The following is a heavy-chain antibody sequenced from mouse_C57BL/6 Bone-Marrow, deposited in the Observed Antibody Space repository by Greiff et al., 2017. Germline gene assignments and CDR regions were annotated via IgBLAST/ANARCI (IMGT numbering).Heavy chain of an antibody. CDR2: ISSGGSYT. Sequence: EVQVVESGGDLVKPGGSLKLSCAASGFPFSSYGMSWVRQTPDKRLEWVATISSGGSYTYYPDTVKGRFTISRDNAKNTLYLQMSSLKSEDTAMYYCASLWLRRRGYYFDYGGQGTTLTVSS. J-gene: IGHJ2*01. V-gene: IGHV5-6*01. CDR3: ASLWLRRRGYYFDY. D-gene: IGHD2-2*01. CDR1: GFPFSSYG.